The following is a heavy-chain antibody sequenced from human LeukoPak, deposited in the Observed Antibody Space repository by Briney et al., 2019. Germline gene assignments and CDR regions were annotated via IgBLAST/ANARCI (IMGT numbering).Heavy chain of an antibody. CDR3: AKSQGGYSSSWFDDYYYYGMDV. J-gene: IGHJ6*02. Sequence: PGGSLRLSCAASGFTFSSYAMSWVRQAPGKGLEWVSAISGSGGSTYYADSVKGRFTISRDNSKNTQYLQMNSLRAEDTAVYYCAKSQGGYSSSWFDDYYYYGMDVWGQGTTVTVSS. CDR1: GFTFSSYA. CDR2: ISGSGGST. V-gene: IGHV3-23*01. D-gene: IGHD6-13*01.